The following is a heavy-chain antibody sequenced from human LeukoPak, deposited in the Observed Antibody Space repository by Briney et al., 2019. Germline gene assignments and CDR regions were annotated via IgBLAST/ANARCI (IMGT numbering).Heavy chain of an antibody. CDR1: GDSISSKNW. Sequence: SGTLSLTCAVSGDSISSKNWWNWVRQPPGKGLEWIGEIYHGGNTNYNPSLKSRVTISVDKSKNQFSLILSSVTAADTAVYYCARGGKTFWYYYYGMDVWGKGTTVTVSS. CDR3: ARGGKTFWYYYYGMDV. V-gene: IGHV4-4*02. D-gene: IGHD3-3*01. J-gene: IGHJ6*04. CDR2: IYHGGNT.